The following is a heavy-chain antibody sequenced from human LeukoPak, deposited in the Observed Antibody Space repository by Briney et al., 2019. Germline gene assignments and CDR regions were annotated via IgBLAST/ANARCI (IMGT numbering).Heavy chain of an antibody. CDR1: GFTFDDYA. V-gene: IGHV3-9*01. D-gene: IGHD3-22*01. CDR3: AKDIHYYDSSGYNDY. CDR2: ISWNSGSI. Sequence: GGSLRLSCAASGFTFDDYAMHWVRQAPGKGLEWVSGISWNSGSIGYADSVKGRFTISRDNAKNSLYLQMNSLRAEDTALYYCAKDIHYYDSSGYNDYWGQGTLVTVSS. J-gene: IGHJ4*02.